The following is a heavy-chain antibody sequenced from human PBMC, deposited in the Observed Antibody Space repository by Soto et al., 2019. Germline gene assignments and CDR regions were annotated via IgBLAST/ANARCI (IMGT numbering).Heavy chain of an antibody. V-gene: IGHV4-31*03. J-gene: IGHJ5*02. Sequence: QVQLQESGPGLVKPSQTLSLTCTVSGGSISSGGYYWSWIRQHPGKGLEWIGYIYYSGSTYYNQSLKSRVPISVDPVTNPFSLKLSSVTPADTAVYYCARDWSLASWGQGTVVTVSS. CDR3: ARDWSLAS. CDR1: GGSISSGGYY. D-gene: IGHD3-3*01. CDR2: IYYSGST.